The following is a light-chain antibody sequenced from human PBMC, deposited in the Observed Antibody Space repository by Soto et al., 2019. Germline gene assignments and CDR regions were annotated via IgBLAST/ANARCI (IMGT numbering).Light chain of an antibody. CDR1: SSNIGAGYD. CDR2: GNS. Sequence: QSVLTQPPSVSGAPGQRVTISCTGSSSNIGAGYDVHWYQQLPGTAPKLLIYGNSNRPSGVPDRFSGSKSGTSASLAITGLQDEDEADYYCQSYDSSLSFVFGGGTKLTVL. CDR3: QSYDSSLSFV. V-gene: IGLV1-40*01. J-gene: IGLJ2*01.